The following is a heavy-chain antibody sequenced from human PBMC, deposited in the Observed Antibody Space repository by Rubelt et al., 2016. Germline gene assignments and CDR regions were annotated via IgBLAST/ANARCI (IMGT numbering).Heavy chain of an antibody. D-gene: IGHD6-19*01. CDR3: ARVKAVAGNHDY. CDR1: GFSFGIYS. J-gene: IGHJ4*02. V-gene: IGHV3-21*06. Sequence: GSLRLSCAASGFSFGIYSMIWIRQAPGKGLEWVSSIDNSGGRVFYADSVKGRFTNYRDNARNSLYLQMNSLRAEDTAVYYCARVKAVAGNHDYWGQGTLVNVSS. CDR2: IDNSGGRV.